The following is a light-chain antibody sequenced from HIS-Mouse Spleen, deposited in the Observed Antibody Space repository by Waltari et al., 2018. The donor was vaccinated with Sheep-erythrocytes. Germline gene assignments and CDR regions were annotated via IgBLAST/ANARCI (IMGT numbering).Light chain of an antibody. V-gene: IGLV3-21*02. CDR1: NIGRKS. Sequence: SYVLTQPPSVSVAPGQTARIPCGGNNIGRKSVHWYQQKPGQAPLLVVYDDSDRPSGIPERFSGSNSGNTATLTISRVEAGDEADYYCQVWDSSSDHVVFGGGTKLTVL. J-gene: IGLJ2*01. CDR2: DDS. CDR3: QVWDSSSDHVV.